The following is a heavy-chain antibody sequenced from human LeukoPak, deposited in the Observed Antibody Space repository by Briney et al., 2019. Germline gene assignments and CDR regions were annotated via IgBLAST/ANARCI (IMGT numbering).Heavy chain of an antibody. CDR2: IKQDGSEK. D-gene: IGHD5-12*01. V-gene: IGHV3-7*04. CDR3: ARDGLGDAFDI. Sequence: GGSLRLSCAASGXTFSSYWMSWVRQAPGKGLEWVANIKQDGSEKYYVDSVKGRFTISRDNAKNSPYLQMNSLRAEDTAAYYCARDGLGDAFDIWGQGTMVTVSS. CDR1: GXTFSSYW. J-gene: IGHJ3*02.